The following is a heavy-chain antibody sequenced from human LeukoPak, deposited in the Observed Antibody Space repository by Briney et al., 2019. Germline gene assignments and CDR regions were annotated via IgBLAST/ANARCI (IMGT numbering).Heavy chain of an antibody. V-gene: IGHV1-69*04. CDR3: AREGVGTYSSSWSGNAFDI. CDR2: IIPILGIA. CDR1: GGTFSSYA. Sequence: ASVKVSCKASGGTFSSYAISWVRQAPGQGLEWMGRIIPILGIANYAQKFQGRVTITADKSTSTAYMELSSLRSEDTAVYYCAREGVGTYSSSWSGNAFDIWGQGTMVTVSS. D-gene: IGHD6-13*01. J-gene: IGHJ3*02.